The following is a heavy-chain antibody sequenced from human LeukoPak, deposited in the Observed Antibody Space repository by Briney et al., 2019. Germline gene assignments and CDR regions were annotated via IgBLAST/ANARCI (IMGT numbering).Heavy chain of an antibody. J-gene: IGHJ4*02. D-gene: IGHD2-15*01. CDR1: GGSISSYY. Sequence: SETLPLTCTVSGGSISSYYWSWIRQPAGKGLEWIGRIYTSGSTNYNPSLKSRVTMSVDTSKNQFSLKLSSVTAADTAVYYCARDNHCSGGSCYSGPLDYFDYWGQGTLVTVSS. CDR3: ARDNHCSGGSCYSGPLDYFDY. V-gene: IGHV4-4*07. CDR2: IYTSGST.